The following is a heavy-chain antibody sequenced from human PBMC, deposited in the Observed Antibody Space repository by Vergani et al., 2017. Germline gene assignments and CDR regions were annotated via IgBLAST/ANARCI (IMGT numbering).Heavy chain of an antibody. Sequence: VQLQESGPGLVKPSETLSLTCAVSGYSISSGYYWGWIRQPPGKGLEWIGSIYHSGSTYYNPSLKSRVTISVDTSKNQFSLKLSSVTAADTAVYYCSRRKQGSLDYWGQGTLVTVSS. CDR2: IYHSGST. D-gene: IGHD1/OR15-1a*01. V-gene: IGHV4-38-2*01. CDR3: SRRKQGSLDY. CDR1: GYSISSGYY. J-gene: IGHJ4*02.